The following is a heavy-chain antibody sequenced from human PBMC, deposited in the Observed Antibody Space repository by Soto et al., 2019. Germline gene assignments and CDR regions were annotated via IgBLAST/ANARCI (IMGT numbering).Heavy chain of an antibody. Sequence: EVQLVESGGGLVQPGGSLRLSCEASGFTFSNFGINWVLQAPGKGLEWVSHISSSSTNIYYAESVKGRFTISRDNAKNSLYLQMSSLRGEDTAVYYCATSFITTIGTTAWGQGTLVTVSS. CDR2: ISSSSTNI. CDR1: GFTFSNFG. D-gene: IGHD1-1*01. J-gene: IGHJ4*02. V-gene: IGHV3-48*01. CDR3: ATSFITTIGTTA.